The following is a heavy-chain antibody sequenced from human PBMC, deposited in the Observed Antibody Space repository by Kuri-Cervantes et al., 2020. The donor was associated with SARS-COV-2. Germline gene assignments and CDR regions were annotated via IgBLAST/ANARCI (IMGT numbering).Heavy chain of an antibody. V-gene: IGHV1-24*01. CDR2: FDPEDGET. CDR1: GYTLTELS. J-gene: IGHJ4*02. D-gene: IGHD3-3*01. Sequence: ASVKVSCKVSGYTLTELSMHWVRQAPGKGLEWMGGFDPEDGETIYAQKFQGRVTMTEDTSTDTAYMELNSLKTEDTAVYYCTTDPPFYDFWSGYYRDYWGQGTLVTVSS. CDR3: TTDPPFYDFWSGYYRDY.